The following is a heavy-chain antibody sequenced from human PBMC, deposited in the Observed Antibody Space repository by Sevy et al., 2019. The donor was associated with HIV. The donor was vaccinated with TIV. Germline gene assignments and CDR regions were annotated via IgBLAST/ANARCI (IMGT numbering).Heavy chain of an antibody. CDR2: ISYDGSNK. J-gene: IGHJ6*02. V-gene: IGHV3-30*18. Sequence: GESLKIPCAASGFTFSSYGMHWVRQAPGKGLEWVAVISYDGSNKYYADSVKGRFTISRDNSKNKLYLQMSILRAEYTAGYYCAKALLSLYDFWSGYYFYYYGMDVWGQGTTVTVSS. CDR3: AKALLSLYDFWSGYYFYYYGMDV. CDR1: GFTFSSYG. D-gene: IGHD3-3*01.